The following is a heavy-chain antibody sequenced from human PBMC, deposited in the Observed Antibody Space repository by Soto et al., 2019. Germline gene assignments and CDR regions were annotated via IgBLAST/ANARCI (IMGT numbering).Heavy chain of an antibody. J-gene: IGHJ6*02. CDR1: GGTFSSYA. CDR2: IIPIFGTA. CDR3: ARDVVVVPAAPVRYYYYGMDV. D-gene: IGHD2-2*01. Sequence: QVQLVQSGAEVKKPGSSVKVSCKASGGTFSSYAISWVRQAPGQGLEWMGGIIPIFGTANYAQKFQGRVTITADESTSTAYMELSRLRSEDTAVYYCARDVVVVPAAPVRYYYYGMDVWGQGTTVTVSS. V-gene: IGHV1-69*01.